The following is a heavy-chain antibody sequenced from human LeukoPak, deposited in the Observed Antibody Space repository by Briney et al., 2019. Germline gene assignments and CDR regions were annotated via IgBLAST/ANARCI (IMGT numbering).Heavy chain of an antibody. Sequence: SETLSLTCTVSGGSISSYYWSWIRQPAGKGLEWIGYIYYSGSTNYNPSLKSRVTISVDTSKNQFSLKLSSVTAADTAVYYCARDRTYGDYAFDIWGQGTMVTVSS. CDR3: ARDRTYGDYAFDI. D-gene: IGHD4-17*01. CDR1: GGSISSYY. J-gene: IGHJ3*02. CDR2: IYYSGST. V-gene: IGHV4-59*01.